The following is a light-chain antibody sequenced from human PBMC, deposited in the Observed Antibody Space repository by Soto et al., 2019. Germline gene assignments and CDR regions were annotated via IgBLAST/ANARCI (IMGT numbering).Light chain of an antibody. V-gene: IGKV3-20*01. J-gene: IGKJ2*01. Sequence: EIVLTQSPGTLSLSPGERATLSCRASQSIVRSYLAWYQQKPGQAPRLLIYGASSRATGIPDRFSGSGSGTDFTITISRLEPEDFAVYYCQKYGSSPYTFGQGTKLEIK. CDR1: QSIVRSY. CDR2: GAS. CDR3: QKYGSSPYT.